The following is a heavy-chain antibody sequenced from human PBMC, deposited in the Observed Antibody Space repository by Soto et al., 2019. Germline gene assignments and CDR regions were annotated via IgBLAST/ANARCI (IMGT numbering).Heavy chain of an antibody. CDR2: IYHSGTF. D-gene: IGHD2-15*01. J-gene: IGHJ6*02. CDR3: VRSVPAATWAYNGMDV. Sequence: QVRLKESGPGLVKPSGTLSLTCAVSGGSVESSSCWSWVRQAPGKGLEWIGEIYHSGTFNYNPSLASRVSVSVDKSTNQFSLNLNSVTAADTAVYYCVRSVPAATWAYNGMDVWGQGTTATVSS. CDR1: GGSVESSSC. V-gene: IGHV4-4*02.